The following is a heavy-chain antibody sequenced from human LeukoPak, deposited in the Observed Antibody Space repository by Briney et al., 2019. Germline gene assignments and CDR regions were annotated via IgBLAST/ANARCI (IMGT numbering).Heavy chain of an antibody. V-gene: IGHV3-11*01. Sequence: PGGSLRLSCAASGFTFRDYFMSWVRQAPGRGLEWISYISNTGSPIYFADSVKGRFTISRDNAKNSLYLQMSSLRAEDTAVYYCARSGEGQLSGWGQGTLVTVSS. CDR3: ARSGEGQLSG. CDR2: ISNTGSPI. CDR1: GFTFRDYF. J-gene: IGHJ4*02. D-gene: IGHD3-16*01.